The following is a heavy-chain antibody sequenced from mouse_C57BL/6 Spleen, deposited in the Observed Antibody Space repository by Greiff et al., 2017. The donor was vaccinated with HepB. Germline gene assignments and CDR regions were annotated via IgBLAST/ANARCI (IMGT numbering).Heavy chain of an antibody. CDR2: IDPSDSYT. D-gene: IGHD2-3*01. CDR3: ARFPYDGYYPYAMDY. J-gene: IGHJ4*01. V-gene: IGHV1-69*01. Sequence: QVQLQQPGAELVMPGASVKLSCKASGYTFTSYWMHWVEQRPGQGLEWIGEIDPSDSYTNYNQKFKGKSTLTVDKSSSTAYMQLSSLTSEDSAVYYCARFPYDGYYPYAMDYWGQGTSVTVSS. CDR1: GYTFTSYW.